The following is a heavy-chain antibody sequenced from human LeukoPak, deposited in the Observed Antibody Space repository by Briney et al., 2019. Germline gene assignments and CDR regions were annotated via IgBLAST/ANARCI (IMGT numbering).Heavy chain of an antibody. CDR1: GYTFTSYY. D-gene: IGHD1-26*01. V-gene: IGHV1-46*01. CDR3: ARDNSVGDNAWWFDP. Sequence: RASVKVSCKASGYTFTSYYMHWVRQAPGQGLEWMGLINPTGGSTGYAQKFQGRVTMTMDMSTSTDYMELSSLRSEDTAIYYCARDNSVGDNAWWFDPWGQGTLVTVSS. J-gene: IGHJ5*02. CDR2: INPTGGST.